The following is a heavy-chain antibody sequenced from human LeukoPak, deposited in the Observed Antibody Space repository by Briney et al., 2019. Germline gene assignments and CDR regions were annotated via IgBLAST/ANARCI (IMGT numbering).Heavy chain of an antibody. CDR3: ARADIVATIMRYYYYGMDV. D-gene: IGHD5-12*01. CDR2: IKQDGSGK. Sequence: GGSLRLSCAASGFTFSSYWMSWVRQAPGKGLEWVANIKQDGSGKYYVDSVKGRFTISRDNAKNSLYLQMNSLRAEDTAVYYCARADIVATIMRYYYYGMDVWGQGTTVTVSS. CDR1: GFTFSSYW. V-gene: IGHV3-7*01. J-gene: IGHJ6*02.